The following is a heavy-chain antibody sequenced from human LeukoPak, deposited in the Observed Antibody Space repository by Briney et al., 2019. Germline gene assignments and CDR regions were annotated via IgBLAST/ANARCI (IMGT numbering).Heavy chain of an antibody. J-gene: IGHJ2*01. Sequence: PGGSLRLSCAASGFTFSSYAMSWVRQAPGKGLEWVSAITYSSVPTYYADSVKGRFTISRDNSKNMVYLQMNSLRAEDTAVYYCAKRKGVASFVHWSFDFWGRGTLVTVSS. V-gene: IGHV3-23*01. D-gene: IGHD3-10*01. CDR1: GFTFSSYA. CDR2: ITYSSVPT. CDR3: AKRKGVASFVHWSFDF.